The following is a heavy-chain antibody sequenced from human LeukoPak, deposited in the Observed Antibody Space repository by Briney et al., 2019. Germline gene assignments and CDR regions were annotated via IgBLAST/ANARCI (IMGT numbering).Heavy chain of an antibody. J-gene: IGHJ5*02. CDR3: ARGLGITIFGVVIRPSYNWFDP. D-gene: IGHD3-3*01. CDR1: GGSFSGYY. CDR2: INHSGST. V-gene: IGHV4-34*01. Sequence: SETLSLTCAVYGGSFSGYYWSWIRQPPGKGLEWIGEINHSGSTNYNPSLKSPVTISVDTSKNQFSLKLSSVTAADTAVYYCARGLGITIFGVVIRPSYNWFDPWGQGTLVTVFS.